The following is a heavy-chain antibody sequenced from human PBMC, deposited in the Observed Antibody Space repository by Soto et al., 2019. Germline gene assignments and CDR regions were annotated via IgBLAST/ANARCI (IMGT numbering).Heavy chain of an antibody. CDR3: VKDWGGYDRFDY. CDR1: GFTFGSYS. V-gene: IGHV3-30*18. CDR2: ISYDGSNK. J-gene: IGHJ4*02. D-gene: IGHD5-12*01. Sequence: PGGSLRLSCEAFGFTFGSYSMNWVRQAPGKGLEWVAVISYDGSNKYYADSVKGRSTISRDNSKNTLYLQMNSLRAEDTAVYYCVKDWGGYDRFDYWGQGT.